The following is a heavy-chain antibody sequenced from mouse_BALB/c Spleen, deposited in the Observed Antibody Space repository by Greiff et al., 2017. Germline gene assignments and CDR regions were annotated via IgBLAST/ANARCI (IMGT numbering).Heavy chain of an antibody. CDR1: GYSITSYYA. D-gene: IGHD2-4*01. J-gene: IGHJ4*01. Sequence: VQLQQSGPGLVKPSQSLSLTCTVTGYSITSYYAWNWIRQLPGNKLEWMGYISYSGSTSYNPSLKSRISITRDTSKNQFFLQLNSVTTEDTATYYCARGDYGGAMDYWGQGTSVTVSS. CDR3: ARGDYGGAMDY. V-gene: IGHV3-2*02. CDR2: ISYSGST.